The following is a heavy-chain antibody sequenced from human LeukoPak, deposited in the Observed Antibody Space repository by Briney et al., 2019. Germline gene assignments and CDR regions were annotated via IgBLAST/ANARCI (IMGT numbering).Heavy chain of an antibody. CDR2: IYSGGTT. CDR3: ARDPRGYSYGYWYFDL. V-gene: IGHV3-53*01. Sequence: PGGSLRLSCAASGFTVSSNYMSWVRQAPGKGLEWVSVIYSGGTTYYADSVKGRFTISRDNSKNTLYLQMNSLRDEDTAVYYCARDPRGYSYGYWYFDLWGRGTLVTVSS. CDR1: GFTVSSNY. D-gene: IGHD5-18*01. J-gene: IGHJ2*01.